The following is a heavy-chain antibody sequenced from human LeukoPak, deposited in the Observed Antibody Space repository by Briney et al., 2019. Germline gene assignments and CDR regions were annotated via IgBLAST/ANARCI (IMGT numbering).Heavy chain of an antibody. V-gene: IGHV4-31*03. CDR1: GGSINTNGYY. CDR2: IYYSGST. J-gene: IGHJ6*03. CDR3: ARNSRDYGGYFYYYYMDV. D-gene: IGHD4/OR15-4a*01. Sequence: SQTLSLTCTASGGSINTNGYYWSWIRQHPGKGLEWIGYIYYSGSTYCNPSLKSRVTISLDTSKNQFSLKLRSVTAADTPVYYCARNSRDYGGYFYYYYMDVWGKGTTVTVSS.